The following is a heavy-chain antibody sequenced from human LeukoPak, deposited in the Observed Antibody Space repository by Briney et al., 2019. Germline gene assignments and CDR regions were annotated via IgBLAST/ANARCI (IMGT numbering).Heavy chain of an antibody. J-gene: IGHJ4*02. CDR3: ARAPRGSSWYGVDY. CDR2: ISSNGGST. CDR1: GFTFSSYA. V-gene: IGHV3-64*01. Sequence: GGSLRLSCAASGFTFSSYAMHWVRQAPGKGLEYVSAISSNGGSTYYANSVKGRFTISRDNSKNTLYLQMGSLRAEDTAVYYCARAPRGSSWYGVDYWGQGTLVTVSS. D-gene: IGHD6-13*01.